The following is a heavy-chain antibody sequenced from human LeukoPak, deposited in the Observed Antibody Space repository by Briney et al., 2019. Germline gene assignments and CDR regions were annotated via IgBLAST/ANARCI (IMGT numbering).Heavy chain of an antibody. CDR3: ASGGVYCSGGSCYLCY. Sequence: GGSLRLSCAASGNYWMHWVRQAPGKGLVWVSHINSDGSWTSYADSVKGRFTISRDNAKNSLYLQMNSLRAEDTAVYYCASGGVYCSGGSCYLCYWGQGTLVTVSS. CDR2: INSDGSWT. CDR1: GNYW. J-gene: IGHJ4*02. V-gene: IGHV3-74*01. D-gene: IGHD2-15*01.